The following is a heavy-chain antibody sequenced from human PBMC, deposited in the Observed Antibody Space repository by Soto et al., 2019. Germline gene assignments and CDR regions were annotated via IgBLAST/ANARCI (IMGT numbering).Heavy chain of an antibody. CDR1: GGSISSGGYS. V-gene: IGHV4-30-2*01. Sequence: QLQLQESGSGLVKPPQTLSLTCAVSGGSISSGGYSWSWIRQPPGKGLEWIGYIYHSGSTYYNPSLKSRVTISVDRSKNQFSLKLSSVTAADTAVYYCARAPAIAAAGTGWFDPWGQGTLVTVSS. CDR3: ARAPAIAAAGTGWFDP. D-gene: IGHD6-13*01. J-gene: IGHJ5*02. CDR2: IYHSGST.